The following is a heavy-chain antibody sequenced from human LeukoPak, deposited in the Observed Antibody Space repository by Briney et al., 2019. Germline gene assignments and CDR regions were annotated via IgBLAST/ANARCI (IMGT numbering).Heavy chain of an antibody. J-gene: IGHJ5*02. CDR1: GGSISSGGYS. CDR2: IYQNGNT. D-gene: IGHD6-13*01. Sequence: SETLSLTCAVSGGSISSGGYSRSWIRQPPGKGLEWIGYIYQNGNTYYNPSLKSRVTISVDRSKNQFSLNLSSVTAADTAVYYCGRGGIAAAASGIDHRGQGSLVTVSP. CDR3: GRGGIAAAASGIDH. V-gene: IGHV4-30-2*01.